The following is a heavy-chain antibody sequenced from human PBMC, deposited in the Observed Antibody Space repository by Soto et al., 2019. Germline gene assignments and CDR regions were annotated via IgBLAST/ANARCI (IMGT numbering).Heavy chain of an antibody. D-gene: IGHD3-9*01. Sequence: PSETLSLTCTVSGGSISSYYWSWIRQPPGKGLEWIGYIYYSGSTNYNPSLKSRVTISVDTSKNQFSLKLSSVTAADTAVYYCARGPTYYDILTGYWGYFDYWGQGTLVTVSS. CDR2: IYYSGST. J-gene: IGHJ4*02. CDR3: ARGPTYYDILTGYWGYFDY. CDR1: GGSISSYY. V-gene: IGHV4-59*01.